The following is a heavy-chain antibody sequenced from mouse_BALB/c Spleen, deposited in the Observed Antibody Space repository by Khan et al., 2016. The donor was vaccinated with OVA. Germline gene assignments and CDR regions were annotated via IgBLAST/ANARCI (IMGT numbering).Heavy chain of an antibody. CDR3: ARGGGGDRFLY. CDR1: GYTFTDFT. CDR2: ISTYYGDA. V-gene: IGHV1S137*01. Sequence: QMQLEESGAELVRPGVSVKISCKGSGYTFTDFTMHWVKQSHAMSLEWIGVISTYYGDANYNQKFKDKATMTVDKSSNTAYMDLARLTSEDSAIFYWARGGGGDRFLYWGQGTLVTVSA. J-gene: IGHJ3*01.